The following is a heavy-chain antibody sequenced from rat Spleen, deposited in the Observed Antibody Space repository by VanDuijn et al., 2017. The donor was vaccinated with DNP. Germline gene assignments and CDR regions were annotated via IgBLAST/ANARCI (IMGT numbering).Heavy chain of an antibody. Sequence: QVQLKESGPGLVQPSQTLSLTCTVSGFSLTSQNVHWIRQPPGKGLEWMGAIWSGGGADYNSAFKSRLSITRDTSKSQVFLKMDNLQTEDTATYYCTRDGSNWGQGVMVTVSS. J-gene: IGHJ2*01. CDR1: GFSLTSQN. CDR3: TRDGSN. D-gene: IGHD1-7*01. CDR2: IWSGGGA. V-gene: IGHV2-30*01.